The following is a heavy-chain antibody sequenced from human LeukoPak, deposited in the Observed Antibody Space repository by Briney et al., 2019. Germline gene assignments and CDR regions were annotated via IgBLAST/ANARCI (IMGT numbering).Heavy chain of an antibody. V-gene: IGHV3-7*01. Sequence: GSLRLSCAASGFTFSSYWMSWVRQAPGKGLEWVANIKQDGSEKYYVDSVKGRFTISRDNAKNSLYLQMNSLRAEDTAVYYCARDLGAARGRLYYYYYYYMDVWGRGTTVTVSS. CDR1: GFTFSSYW. J-gene: IGHJ6*03. CDR2: IKQDGSEK. D-gene: IGHD6-6*01. CDR3: ARDLGAARGRLYYYYYYYMDV.